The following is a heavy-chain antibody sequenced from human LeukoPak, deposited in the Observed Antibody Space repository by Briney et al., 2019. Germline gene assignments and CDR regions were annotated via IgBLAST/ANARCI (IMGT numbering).Heavy chain of an antibody. D-gene: IGHD1-26*01. CDR2: IYYSGST. CDR3: ARDLVTGWELPYYYYYMDV. J-gene: IGHJ6*03. Sequence: PSETLSLTCTVSGGSISSGDYYWSWIRQPPGKGLEWIGYIYYSGSTYYNPSLKSRVTISVDTSKNQFSLKLSSVTAADTAVYYCARDLVTGWELPYYYYYMDVWGKGTTVTVSS. CDR1: GGSISSGDYY. V-gene: IGHV4-30-4*08.